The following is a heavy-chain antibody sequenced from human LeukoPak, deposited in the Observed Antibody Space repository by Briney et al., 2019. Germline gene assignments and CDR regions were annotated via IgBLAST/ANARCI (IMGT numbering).Heavy chain of an antibody. CDR3: ARDSFPGRYYEGAFDI. J-gene: IGHJ3*02. V-gene: IGHV1-2*02. Sequence: ASVKLSCKASGYTFTGYYMHWVRQAPGQGLEWMGWINPNSGGTNYTQKFQGRVTMTRDTSISTAYMELSRLRSDDTAVYYCARDSFPGRYYEGAFDIWGQGTMVTVSS. D-gene: IGHD3-22*01. CDR1: GYTFTGYY. CDR2: INPNSGGT.